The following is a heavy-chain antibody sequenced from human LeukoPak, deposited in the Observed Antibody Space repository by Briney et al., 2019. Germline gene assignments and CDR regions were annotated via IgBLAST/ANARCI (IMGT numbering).Heavy chain of an antibody. CDR2: IHSSGST. D-gene: IGHD2-8*01. J-gene: IGHJ3*02. CDR3: ASHRECTLHI. V-gene: IGHV4-4*02. Sequence: SETLSLTCAVSGGSISSNNWWSWVRQPPGEGLEWIGQIHSSGSTSYSPSLKSRVTISVDKSKNQLSLMLTSVTAADTALYYCASHRECTLHIWDQETMGTVSS. CDR1: GGSISSNNW.